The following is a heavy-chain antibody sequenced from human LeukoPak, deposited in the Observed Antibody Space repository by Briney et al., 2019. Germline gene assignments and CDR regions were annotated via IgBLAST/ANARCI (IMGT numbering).Heavy chain of an antibody. CDR1: GFTFSGSA. CDR3: TGTMIVVAGGYYFDY. Sequence: PGGSLRLSCAASGFTFSGSAMHWVRQASGKGLEWVGRIRRKANSYATAYAASVKGRFTISRDDSKNTAYLQMHSLKTEDTAVYYCTGTMIVVAGGYYFDYWGQGTLVTVSS. V-gene: IGHV3-73*01. J-gene: IGHJ4*02. D-gene: IGHD3-22*01. CDR2: IRRKANSYAT.